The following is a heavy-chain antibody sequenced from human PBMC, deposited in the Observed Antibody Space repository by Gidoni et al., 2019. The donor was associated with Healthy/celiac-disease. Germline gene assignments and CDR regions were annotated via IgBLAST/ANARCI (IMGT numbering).Heavy chain of an antibody. Sequence: GGPISSYYWSCIRQPPGKGLEWIGHIYYSWSPNYNPSLKSRVTISVDTSKNQFSLKLSSVTAADTAVYYCARAWGLTGVDDAFDIWGQGTMVTVSS. CDR2: IYYSWSP. V-gene: IGHV4-59*01. CDR3: ARAWGLTGVDDAFDI. J-gene: IGHJ3*02. CDR1: GGPISSYY. D-gene: IGHD7-27*01.